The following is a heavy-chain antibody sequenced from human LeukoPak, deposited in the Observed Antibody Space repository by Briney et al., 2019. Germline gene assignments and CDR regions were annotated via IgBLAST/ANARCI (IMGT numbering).Heavy chain of an antibody. V-gene: IGHV5-51*01. D-gene: IGHD4-17*01. CDR2: TYPGDSDT. CDR1: GYTFTNYW. Sequence: GESLKISCKGSGYTFTNYWIGWVRQMPGKGLEWMGMTYPGDSDTRYSPSFQGQVTISADKSITTAYLQWSSLKASDTAMYYCASRPDYGDFYAFDIWGQGTMVTVSS. CDR3: ASRPDYGDFYAFDI. J-gene: IGHJ3*02.